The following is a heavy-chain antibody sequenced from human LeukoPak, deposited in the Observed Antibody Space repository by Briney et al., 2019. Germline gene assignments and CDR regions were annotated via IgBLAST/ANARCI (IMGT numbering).Heavy chain of an antibody. CDR3: ARGGEDIVVVPAASTGYNWFDP. V-gene: IGHV1-69*04. Sequence: KISCKGSGYSFTSYWISWVRQAPGQGLEWMGRIIPILGIANYAQKFQGRVTITADKSTSTAYMELSSLRSEDTAVYYCARGGEDIVVVPAASTGYNWFDPWGRGTLVTVSS. D-gene: IGHD2-2*01. CDR1: GYSFTSYW. J-gene: IGHJ5*02. CDR2: IIPILGIA.